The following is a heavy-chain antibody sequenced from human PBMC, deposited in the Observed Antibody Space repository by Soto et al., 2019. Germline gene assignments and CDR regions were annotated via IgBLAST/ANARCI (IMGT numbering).Heavy chain of an antibody. CDR3: ANTNYDFWGMDV. J-gene: IGHJ6*02. V-gene: IGHV3-30*18. Sequence: QVQLVESGGGVVQPGTSLRLSCAASGFTFSNYGMHWVRQAPGKGLDWVAVISYDERNEYYADSVKGRFSISRDNSRNTLYLHMNSLRAEDTAVYYCANTNYDFWGMDVWGQGTTVIVSS. CDR1: GFTFSNYG. D-gene: IGHD3-3*01. CDR2: ISYDERNE.